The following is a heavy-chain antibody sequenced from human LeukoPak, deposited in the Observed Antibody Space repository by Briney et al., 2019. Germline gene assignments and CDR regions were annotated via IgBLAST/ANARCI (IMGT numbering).Heavy chain of an antibody. V-gene: IGHV1-69*05. CDR3: ARREVSHGDSYHYYYYMDV. Sequence: ASVKVSCKASGGTFSSYAISWVRQAPGQGLEWMGGIIPIFGTANYAQKFQGRVTITTDESTSTAYMELSSLRSEDTAVYYCARREVSHGDSYHYYYYMDVWGKGTTVTVSS. CDR1: GGTFSSYA. CDR2: IIPIFGTA. J-gene: IGHJ6*03. D-gene: IGHD4-17*01.